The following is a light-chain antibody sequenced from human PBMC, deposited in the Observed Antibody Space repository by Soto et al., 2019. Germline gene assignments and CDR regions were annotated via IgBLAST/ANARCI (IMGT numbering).Light chain of an antibody. CDR1: QSVSSN. J-gene: IGKJ2*01. V-gene: IGKV3-15*01. Sequence: EIVMTQSPATLSVSPGERATLSCRASQSVSSNLAWYQQKPGQAPRLLIYGASTRATGIPARFSGSGSGTEFTLTISSLQSEDFAVYYCQQYNSSPPITFGQGTKLELK. CDR2: GAS. CDR3: QQYNSSPPIT.